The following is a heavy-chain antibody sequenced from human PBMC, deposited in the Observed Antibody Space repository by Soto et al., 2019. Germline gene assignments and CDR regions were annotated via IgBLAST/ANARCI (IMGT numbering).Heavy chain of an antibody. CDR1: GGTFSSYA. J-gene: IGHJ4*02. D-gene: IGHD3-10*01. Sequence: QVQLVQSGAEVKKPESSVKVSCKASGGTFSSYAINWVRQAPGQGLEWMGGIIPFFGLANYAQKFQGRVTITADESTSTAYMELSSLRSEDTAVYYCARDGLYGSGSYYPPLGFDYWGQGTLVTVSS. CDR3: ARDGLYGSGSYYPPLGFDY. CDR2: IIPFFGLA. V-gene: IGHV1-69*12.